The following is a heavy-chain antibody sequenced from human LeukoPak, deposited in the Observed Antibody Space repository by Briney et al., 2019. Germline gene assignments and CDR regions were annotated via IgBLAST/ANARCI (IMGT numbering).Heavy chain of an antibody. CDR1: GFTFSTYW. CDR2: INSDGSYT. Sequence: GGSLRLSCAVSGFTFSTYWMHWVRQAPGKGLVWVSRINSDGSYTNYADSVKGRFTISRDNAKNTLYLQMNSLRAEDTAVYYCARDMPLHYYDSSGTFDYWGQGALVTVSS. V-gene: IGHV3-74*01. CDR3: ARDMPLHYYDSSGTFDY. J-gene: IGHJ4*02. D-gene: IGHD3-22*01.